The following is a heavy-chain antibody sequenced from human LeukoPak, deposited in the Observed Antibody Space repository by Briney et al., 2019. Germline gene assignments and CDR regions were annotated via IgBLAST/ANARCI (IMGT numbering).Heavy chain of an antibody. Sequence: PGGSLRLSCATSRFTFSSYAMSWVRQAPGKGLEWVSAISGVGGSTYYADSVKGRFTISRSNSKNTLYLQMNSLRAEDTAVYYCAKDQAPRFYDLWSGDAFDFWGQGTMVTVSS. D-gene: IGHD3-3*01. CDR2: ISGVGGST. V-gene: IGHV3-23*01. CDR3: AKDQAPRFYDLWSGDAFDF. J-gene: IGHJ3*01. CDR1: RFTFSSYA.